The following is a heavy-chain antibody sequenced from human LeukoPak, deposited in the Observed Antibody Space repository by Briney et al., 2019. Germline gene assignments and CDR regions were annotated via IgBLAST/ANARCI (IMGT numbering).Heavy chain of an antibody. D-gene: IGHD3-22*01. V-gene: IGHV1-69*13. CDR2: IIPIFGTA. CDR1: GGTFSSYA. CDR3: ARLRLSYYYDSSGYKATDY. Sequence: SVKVSCKASGGTFSSYAISWVRQAPGQGLEWMGGIIPIFGTANYAQKFQGRVTITADESTSTAYMELSSLRSEDTAVYYCARLRLSYYYDSSGYKATDYWGQGTLVTVS. J-gene: IGHJ4*02.